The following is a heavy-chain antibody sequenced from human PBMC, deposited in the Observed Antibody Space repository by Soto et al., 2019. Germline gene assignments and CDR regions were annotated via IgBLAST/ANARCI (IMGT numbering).Heavy chain of an antibody. CDR1: GFSLSTSGLG. CDR2: IYWNYDK. J-gene: IGHJ4*02. CDR3: AHWVVTTGGGVTVPFV. D-gene: IGHD2-8*02. Sequence: QITVQQSGPTLVKPTQTLTLTCTFSGFSLSTSGLGVGWIRQPPGKALEWLALIYWNYDKHYSPSLKSRITITKDTSKNLVVLRMTNMDPVVKDTYYCAHWVVTTGGGVTVPFVWGQGTLVTVSS. V-gene: IGHV2-5*01.